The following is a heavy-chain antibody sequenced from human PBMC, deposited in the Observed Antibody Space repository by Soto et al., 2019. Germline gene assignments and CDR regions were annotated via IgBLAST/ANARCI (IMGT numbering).Heavy chain of an antibody. J-gene: IGHJ4*02. Sequence: GASLKISCRGSGYDFNTNWFGWVRQLPGRGLEWVGIMYPGDSDTRYNPSLQGHVTLSVDVTVSTAFLQWRSLETSDTGMYFCARLLRDCNKTSCYYADHWGQGTQVTVSS. CDR2: MYPGDSDT. V-gene: IGHV5-51*01. CDR1: GYDFNTNW. CDR3: ARLLRDCNKTSCYYADH. D-gene: IGHD3-3*01.